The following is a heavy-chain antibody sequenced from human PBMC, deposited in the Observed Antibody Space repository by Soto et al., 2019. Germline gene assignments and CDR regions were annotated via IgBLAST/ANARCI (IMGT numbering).Heavy chain of an antibody. D-gene: IGHD1-7*01. CDR1: GLPFAKVW. CDR3: TTSVTGTPRAIDY. J-gene: IGHJ4*02. V-gene: IGHV3-15*01. CDR2: IKSQTDGGRI. Sequence: EVQVVESGGGLVKPGGSLRPSCEVSGLPFAKVWMSWIRQAPGKGLGWVGRIKSQTDGGRIDYAAPVKGRFTISRDDSKNTLYLQMNSLKTEDTAVYYCTTSVTGTPRAIDYWGQGNLVTVSS.